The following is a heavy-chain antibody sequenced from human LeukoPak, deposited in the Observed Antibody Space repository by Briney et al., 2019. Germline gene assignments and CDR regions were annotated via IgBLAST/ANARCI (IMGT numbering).Heavy chain of an antibody. D-gene: IGHD3-16*01. Sequence: SGPTLVKPTQTLTLTCTFSGFSLSTSGVGVGWIRQPPGEALEWLAFIFWDDNKHYSPSLKSRLAIFKDTSKNQVVLTMTNMDPVDTATYYCAHRGTFGGVTRVFDYWGQGILVTVSS. V-gene: IGHV2-5*02. CDR1: GFSLSTSGVG. CDR2: IFWDDNK. CDR3: AHRGTFGGVTRVFDY. J-gene: IGHJ4*02.